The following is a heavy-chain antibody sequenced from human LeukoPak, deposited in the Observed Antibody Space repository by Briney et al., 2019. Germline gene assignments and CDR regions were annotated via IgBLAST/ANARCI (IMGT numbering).Heavy chain of an antibody. CDR1: GFTFSSYG. Sequence: GRPLRLSCAASGFTFSSYGMHGVRQAPGKGVEWVAVIWYDGSNKYYADSVKGRFTISRDNTKNTLYLQMNSLRAEDTAVYYCAKEAYSSSSLGLNFDYWGQGNLVTVSS. J-gene: IGHJ4*02. V-gene: IGHV3-33*06. D-gene: IGHD6-6*01. CDR2: IWYDGSNK. CDR3: AKEAYSSSSLGLNFDY.